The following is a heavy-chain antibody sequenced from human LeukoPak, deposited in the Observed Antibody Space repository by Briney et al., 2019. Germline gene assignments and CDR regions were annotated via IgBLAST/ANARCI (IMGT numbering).Heavy chain of an antibody. CDR1: GGSISSYY. Sequence: PSETLSLXCTVSGGSISSYYWSWIRPPPGKGLEWIGYIYYSGSTNYNPSLKSRVTISVDTSKNQFSLKLSSVTAADTAVYYCATNLAYCSSTSCPYYYYYYYMDVWGKGTTVTVSS. D-gene: IGHD2-2*01. V-gene: IGHV4-59*01. J-gene: IGHJ6*03. CDR2: IYYSGST. CDR3: ATNLAYCSSTSCPYYYYYYYMDV.